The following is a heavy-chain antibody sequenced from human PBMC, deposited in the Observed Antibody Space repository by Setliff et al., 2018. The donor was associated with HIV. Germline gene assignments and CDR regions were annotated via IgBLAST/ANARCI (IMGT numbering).Heavy chain of an antibody. Sequence: PSETLSLTCTVSGGSISSGSYYWSWIRQPAGKALEWIGRIYYSGSTNYNPSLKSRVTISVDTSKNQFSLKLSSVTAADTAVYYCARVQMAYAAFDVWGQGTMVTVSS. CDR3: ARVQMAYAAFDV. J-gene: IGHJ3*01. CDR1: GGSISSGSYY. CDR2: IYYSGST. V-gene: IGHV4-61*10. D-gene: IGHD4-17*01.